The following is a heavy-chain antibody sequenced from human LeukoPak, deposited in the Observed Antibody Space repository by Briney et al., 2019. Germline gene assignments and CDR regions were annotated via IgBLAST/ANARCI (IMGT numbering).Heavy chain of an antibody. CDR1: GYTFTGYY. CDR2: INPNSGGT. D-gene: IGHD2-21*02. V-gene: IGHV1-2*02. Sequence: ASVKVSCKASGYTFTGYYMHWVRQAPGQGLEWMGWINPNSGGTNYAQKFQGRVTMTRDTSITTAYMDLSSLRSDDTALYYCARVSKGYCGGYCYSDYWGQGTLVTVSS. J-gene: IGHJ4*02. CDR3: ARVSKGYCGGYCYSDY.